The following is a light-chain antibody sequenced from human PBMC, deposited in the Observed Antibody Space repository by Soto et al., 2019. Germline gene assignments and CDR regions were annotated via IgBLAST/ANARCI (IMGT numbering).Light chain of an antibody. V-gene: IGKV3-15*01. J-gene: IGKJ5*01. CDR3: QQYNNWPPIT. CDR1: QTVSSN. Sequence: EIVMTQSPATLSVSPVESATLSCRASQTVSSNLAWYQQKPGQAPRLLIYDASTRATGIPVRFRGSGSGTQFTLTISSLQSEDFGVYYCQQYNNWPPITFGQGTRLEIK. CDR2: DAS.